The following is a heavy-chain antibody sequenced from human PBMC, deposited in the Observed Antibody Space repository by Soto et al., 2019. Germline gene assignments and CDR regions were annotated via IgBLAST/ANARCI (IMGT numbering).Heavy chain of an antibody. V-gene: IGHV1-46*01. Sequence: ASVKVSCKASGYTFTSYYMHWVRQAPGLGLEWMGIINPSGGSTSYAQKFQGRVTMTRDTSKSQFSLSLRSATAADTATYYCARGTRALITSFFAYWGQGIPVTVSS. J-gene: IGHJ4*02. D-gene: IGHD1-20*01. CDR2: INPSGGST. CDR1: GYTFTSYY. CDR3: ARGTRALITSFFAY.